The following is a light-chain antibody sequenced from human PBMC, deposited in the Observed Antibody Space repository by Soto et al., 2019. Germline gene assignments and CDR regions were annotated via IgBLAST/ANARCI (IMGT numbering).Light chain of an antibody. J-gene: IGKJ3*01. V-gene: IGKV1-9*01. CDR1: QDIKTY. CDR2: GTF. CDR3: QQLNTYAPFT. Sequence: IQLTQSPYSLSASVGDRVSITCRASQDIKTYLAWYQQKQGKAPNLLISGTFTLQSGVPSRFNGSGSETDYSLTISRLLPEDFATYYCQQLNTYAPFTFGPGTKVDLE.